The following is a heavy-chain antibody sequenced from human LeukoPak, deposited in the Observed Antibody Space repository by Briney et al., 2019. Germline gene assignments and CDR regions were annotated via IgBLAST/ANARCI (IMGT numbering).Heavy chain of an antibody. CDR3: ARGYCSSTSCSAGYYYGMDV. CDR1: GGSISSGGYS. V-gene: IGHV4-30-2*01. D-gene: IGHD2-2*01. J-gene: IGHJ6*02. CDR2: IYDSGSN. Sequence: SETLSLTCAVSGGSISSGGYSWIWLRQPPGKGLEWVGYIYDSGSNYYNPSLKSRVTISVDRFKNQFSLKLSSVTAADTAVYYCARGYCSSTSCSAGYYYGMDVWGQGTTVTVSS.